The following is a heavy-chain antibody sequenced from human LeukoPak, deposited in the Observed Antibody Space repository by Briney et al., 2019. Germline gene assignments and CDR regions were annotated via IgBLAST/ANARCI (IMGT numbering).Heavy chain of an antibody. V-gene: IGHV3-11*05. CDR1: GFTFSDYY. J-gene: IGHJ4*02. CDR3: ARVGRTSIGFDY. D-gene: IGHD1-7*01. Sequence: GGSLRLSCAASGFTFSDYYMGWIRQAPGKGLEWVSYISSSGNYANYADSVKGRFTISRGNGKKSLNLQMESLRAEDMAVYYCARVGRTSIGFDYWGQGTVVTVSS. CDR2: ISSSGNYA.